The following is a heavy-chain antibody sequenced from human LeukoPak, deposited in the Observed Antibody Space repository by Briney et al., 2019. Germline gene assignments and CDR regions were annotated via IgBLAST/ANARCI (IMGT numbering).Heavy chain of an antibody. Sequence: GGSLRLSCAASGFTFSSYSMNWVRQAPGKGLEWVSYISSSSSTIYYADSVKGRFTISRDNAKNSLYLQMNSLRAEDTAVYYCARDPGGDYGATYYYYYGMDVWGQGTTVTVSS. CDR1: GFTFSSYS. D-gene: IGHD4-17*01. CDR3: ARDPGGDYGATYYYYYGMDV. J-gene: IGHJ6*02. CDR2: ISSSSSTI. V-gene: IGHV3-48*01.